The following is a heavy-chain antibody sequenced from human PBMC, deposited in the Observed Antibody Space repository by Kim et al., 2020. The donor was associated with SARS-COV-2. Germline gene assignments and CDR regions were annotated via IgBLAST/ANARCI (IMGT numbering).Heavy chain of an antibody. V-gene: IGHV3-53*01. J-gene: IGHJ4*02. Sequence: GGSLRLSCAASGFTVSSNYMKWVRQAPGKGLEWVSLVSSGGSTYYSDSVKGRFTISRDNSKNTLYLQMNSLRAEDTAVYYCGGATRWGAFDYWGQGTLVTVSS. D-gene: IGHD3-16*01. CDR1: GFTVSSNY. CDR3: GGATRWGAFDY. CDR2: VSSGGST.